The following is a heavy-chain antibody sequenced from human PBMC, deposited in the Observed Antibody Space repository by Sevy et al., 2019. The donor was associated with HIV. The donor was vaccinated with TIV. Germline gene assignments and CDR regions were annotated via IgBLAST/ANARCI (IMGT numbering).Heavy chain of an antibody. CDR1: EFIFTNAW. Sequence: GGYLRLYCAASEFIFTNAWMSWVRQAPGKGLVCVGRMKSKTNGGNTEYAAPVEGRFTISRDDSKKTLYLQMNSLKTEDTAVYYCTTDLEYQLERYYFNYWGQGTLVTVSS. D-gene: IGHD1-1*01. CDR3: TTDLEYQLERYYFNY. J-gene: IGHJ4*02. V-gene: IGHV3-15*01. CDR2: MKSKTNGGNT.